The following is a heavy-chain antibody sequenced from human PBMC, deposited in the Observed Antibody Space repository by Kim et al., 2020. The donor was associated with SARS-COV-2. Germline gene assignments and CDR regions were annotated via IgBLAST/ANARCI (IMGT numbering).Heavy chain of an antibody. D-gene: IGHD6-13*01. CDR3: ARASSSTWGDYYYVMDV. CDR2: INTNTENP. J-gene: IGHJ6*01. V-gene: IGHV7-4-1*02. CDR1: GYTFTGYA. Sequence: ASVKVSCKASGYTFTGYALNWVRQAPGQGLQWMGWINTNTENPTYAQGFTGRFVFSLDTSVTTAYLQINSLKAEDTGVYYCARASSSTWGDYYYVMDVWG.